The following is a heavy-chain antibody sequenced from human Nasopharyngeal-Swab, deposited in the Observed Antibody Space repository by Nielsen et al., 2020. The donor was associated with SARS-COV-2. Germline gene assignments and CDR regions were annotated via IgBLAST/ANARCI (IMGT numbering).Heavy chain of an antibody. V-gene: IGHV2-5*02. CDR3: AHRLTTVTTSSFDP. CDR1: GFSLSTSGVG. D-gene: IGHD4-17*01. CDR2: IYWDDDK. J-gene: IGHJ5*02. Sequence: PTLVKPTQTLTLTCTFSGFSLSTSGVGVGWIRQPPGKALEWLALIYWDDDKRYSPSLKSRLTITKDTSKNQVVLTMTNMDPVDTATYYCAHRLTTVTTSSFDPWGQGTLVTVSS.